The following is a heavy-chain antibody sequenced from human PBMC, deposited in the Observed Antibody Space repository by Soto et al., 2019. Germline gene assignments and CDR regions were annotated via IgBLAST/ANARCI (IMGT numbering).Heavy chain of an antibody. D-gene: IGHD3-3*01. Sequence: GDGVKVYCKASGYTFTSYAMHWVRQAPGQRLEWMGWINAGNGNTKYSQKFQGRVTITMDTSASTAYMELSSLRSEDTAVYYCARDNDFWSGYYKTDAFDIWGQGTMVTVSS. CDR2: INAGNGNT. J-gene: IGHJ3*02. CDR3: ARDNDFWSGYYKTDAFDI. CDR1: GYTFTSYA. V-gene: IGHV1-3*01.